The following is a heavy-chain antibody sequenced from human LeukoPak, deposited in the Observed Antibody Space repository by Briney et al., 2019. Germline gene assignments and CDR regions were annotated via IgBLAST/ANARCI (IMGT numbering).Heavy chain of an antibody. CDR3: ARGLSGSYYGAAFDI. CDR1: GFTFDDYG. Sequence: GGSLRLSCAASGFTFDDYGMSWVRQAPGKGLEWVSGINWNGGSTGYADSVKGRFTISRDNAKNSLYLQMNSLRAEDTALYYCARGLSGSYYGAAFDIWGQGTMVTVSP. CDR2: INWNGGST. D-gene: IGHD1-26*01. J-gene: IGHJ3*02. V-gene: IGHV3-20*04.